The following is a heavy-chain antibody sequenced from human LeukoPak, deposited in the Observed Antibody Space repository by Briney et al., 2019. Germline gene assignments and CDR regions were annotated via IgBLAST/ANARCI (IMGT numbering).Heavy chain of an antibody. CDR3: ARDNPWQQLYYYYGMDV. CDR2: ISSSGSTI. Sequence: PGGSLRLSCAASGFTFSDYYMSWIRQAPGKGLEWVSYISSSGSTIYYADSVKGRFTISRDNAKNSLYLQMNSLRAEDTAVYYCARDNPWQQLYYYYGMDVWGQGTTVTVSS. V-gene: IGHV3-11*04. CDR1: GFTFSDYY. J-gene: IGHJ6*02. D-gene: IGHD6-13*01.